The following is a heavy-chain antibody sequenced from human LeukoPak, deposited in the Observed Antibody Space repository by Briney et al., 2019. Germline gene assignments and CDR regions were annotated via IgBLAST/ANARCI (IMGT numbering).Heavy chain of an antibody. Sequence: GRSLRLSCAASGFAFSSYGMHWVRQAPGKGLEWVAVISYDGSNKYYADSVKGRFTISRDNSKNTLYLQMNTLTTEDTAVYYCAKRRLEDSGTYGGGFDFWGQGTMVTVSS. CDR3: AKRRLEDSGTYGGGFDF. V-gene: IGHV3-30*18. CDR1: GFAFSSYG. J-gene: IGHJ3*01. CDR2: ISYDGSNK. D-gene: IGHD4-23*01.